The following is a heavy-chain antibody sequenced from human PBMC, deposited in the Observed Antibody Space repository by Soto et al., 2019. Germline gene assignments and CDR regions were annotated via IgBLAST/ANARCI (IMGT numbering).Heavy chain of an antibody. Sequence: EVQLMESGGGLVQPGGSLRLSCAASGFIFSDYYMEWVRQVPGKGLEWVGRTRNKVNSFSAEYAASVKGRFSIYRDASKDSMYLQMNSLKSDDTAVYYCARDTGGSYDYWGQGALVTVSS. D-gene: IGHD3-16*01. CDR3: ARDTGGSYDY. CDR1: GFIFSDYY. CDR2: TRNKVNSFSA. J-gene: IGHJ4*02. V-gene: IGHV3-72*01.